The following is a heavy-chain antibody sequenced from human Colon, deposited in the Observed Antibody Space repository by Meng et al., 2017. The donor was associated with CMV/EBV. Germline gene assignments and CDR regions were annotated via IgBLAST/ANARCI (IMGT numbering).Heavy chain of an antibody. CDR1: GGSISTNSYY. Sequence: ESLKISCTVSGGSISTNSYYWGWIRQPPGKGLEWIGSVYYNGNTYLNPSLESRVTISRDTSKNQFSLKLSSVTAADTAIYYCASIPRGILIRLFDFWGQGTLVTVSS. D-gene: IGHD2/OR15-2a*01. CDR3: ASIPRGILIRLFDF. CDR2: VYYNGNT. J-gene: IGHJ4*02. V-gene: IGHV4-39*07.